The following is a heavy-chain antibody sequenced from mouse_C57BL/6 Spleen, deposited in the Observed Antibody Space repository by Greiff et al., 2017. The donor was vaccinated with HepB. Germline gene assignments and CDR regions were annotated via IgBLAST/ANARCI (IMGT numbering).Heavy chain of an antibody. Sequence: EVKLVESEGGLVQPGSSMKLSCTASGFTFSDYYMAWVRQVPEKGLEWVANINYDGSSTYYLDSLKSRFIISRDNAKNILYLQMSSLKSEDTATYYCAREFLYDYDGGDYAMGYWGQGTSVTVSS. CDR1: GFTFSDYY. J-gene: IGHJ4*01. V-gene: IGHV5-16*01. CDR2: INYDGSST. D-gene: IGHD2-4*01. CDR3: AREFLYDYDGGDYAMGY.